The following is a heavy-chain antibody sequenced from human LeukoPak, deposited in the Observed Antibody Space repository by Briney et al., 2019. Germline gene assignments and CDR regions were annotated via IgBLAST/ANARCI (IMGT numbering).Heavy chain of an antibody. CDR2: IYSGGST. CDR3: ARDADCGGKGYYYYYYMDV. D-gene: IGHD4-23*01. CDR1: GFTVSSNY. Sequence: GGSLRLSCAASGFTVSSNYMSWVRQAPGKGLEWVSVIYSGGSTYYADSVKGRFTISRDNSKNTLYLQMNSLRAEDTAVYYCARDADCGGKGYYYYYYMDVWGKGTTVTVSS. V-gene: IGHV3-66*02. J-gene: IGHJ6*03.